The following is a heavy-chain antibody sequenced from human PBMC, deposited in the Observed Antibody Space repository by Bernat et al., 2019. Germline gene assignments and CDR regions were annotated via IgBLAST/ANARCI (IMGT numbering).Heavy chain of an antibody. CDR1: GFTFSNNA. J-gene: IGHJ4*02. CDR3: AKAGATVVTPGFY. Sequence: EVQLLESGGGLVQPGGSLRLSGAASGFTFSNNAMSWVRQDPGKGLEWVSAISGSGGGTYSADSVKGRFTISRDSSKNTLYLQMSSLRAEDTAIYYCAKAGATVVTPGFYWGQGTLVTVSS. CDR2: ISGSGGGT. V-gene: IGHV3-23*01. D-gene: IGHD4-23*01.